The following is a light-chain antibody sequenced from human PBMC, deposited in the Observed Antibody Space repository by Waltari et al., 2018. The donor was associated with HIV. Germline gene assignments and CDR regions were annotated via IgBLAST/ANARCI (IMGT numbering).Light chain of an antibody. CDR3: EQNYDFTRT. CDR2: SAS. J-gene: IGKJ1*01. V-gene: IGKV1-39*01. Sequence: DIQMTQSTRSLSASVGETVTFTCRSSQKVRTYVNWYQQTLGRPPRLLIFSASSLQSGVSSRFSGRGSGTDFTLTIKNLQPEDFATYYCEQNYDFTRTFGQGTTVG. CDR1: QKVRTY.